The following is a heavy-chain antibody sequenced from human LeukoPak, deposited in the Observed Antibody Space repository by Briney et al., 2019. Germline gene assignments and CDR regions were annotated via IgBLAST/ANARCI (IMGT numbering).Heavy chain of an antibody. D-gene: IGHD6-19*01. J-gene: IGHJ4*02. Sequence: SETLSLTCAVYGGSFSGYYWSWIRQPPGKGLEWIGEINHSGSTNYNPSLKSRVTISVDTSKNQFSLKLSSVTAADTAVYYCARKLGYFSGWYSVVAGFDYWGQGTLVTVSS. V-gene: IGHV4-34*01. CDR3: ARKLGYFSGWYSVVAGFDY. CDR1: GGSFSGYY. CDR2: INHSGST.